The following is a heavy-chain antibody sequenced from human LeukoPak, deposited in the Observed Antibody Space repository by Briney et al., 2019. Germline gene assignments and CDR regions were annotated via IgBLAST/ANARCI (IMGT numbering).Heavy chain of an antibody. D-gene: IGHD2-15*01. V-gene: IGHV1-8*02. J-gene: IGHJ4*02. Sequence: ASVKVSCKASGYTFTGYYMHWVRQAPGQGLEWMGWINPNSGNTGYAQKFQDRVTMTRNTSISTAYMELSSLRSEDTAVYYCARALVVVAATIDYWGQGTLVTVSS. CDR1: GYTFTGYY. CDR3: ARALVVVAATIDY. CDR2: INPNSGNT.